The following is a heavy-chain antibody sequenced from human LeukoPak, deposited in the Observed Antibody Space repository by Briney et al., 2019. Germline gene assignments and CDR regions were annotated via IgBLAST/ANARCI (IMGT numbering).Heavy chain of an antibody. CDR1: AFTFGNYA. J-gene: IGHJ4*02. CDR3: AKGSDRSGSYYLDY. V-gene: IGHV3-23*01. D-gene: IGHD3-10*01. Sequence: GGSLRLSCAASAFTFGNYAMNWVRQAPGKGLEWVSGLSGSGASTYYADSVKGRFTISRDNSKNTLYLQMNRLRAGDTPVYYCAKGSDRSGSYYLDYWGQGTLVTVSS. CDR2: LSGSGAST.